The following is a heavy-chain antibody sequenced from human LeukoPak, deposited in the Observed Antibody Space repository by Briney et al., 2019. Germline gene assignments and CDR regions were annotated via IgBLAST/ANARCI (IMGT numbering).Heavy chain of an antibody. CDR1: GYTCTSSD. Sequence: SPKLSRKASGYTCTSSDINWVRQAPGQGLGWMGWMNPNSDKTGSARKFQGRVAMTKNISISTTYIEVSSLGYEDTATYYCARGRPGLASAGTYDFWGQGALIAVSS. D-gene: IGHD6-13*01. J-gene: IGHJ4*02. CDR3: ARGRPGLASAGTYDF. V-gene: IGHV1-8*01. CDR2: MNPNSDKT.